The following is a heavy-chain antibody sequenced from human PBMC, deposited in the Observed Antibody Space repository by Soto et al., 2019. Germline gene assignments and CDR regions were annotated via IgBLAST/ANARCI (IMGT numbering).Heavy chain of an antibody. CDR1: GFTFSSYA. D-gene: IGHD5-18*01. CDR3: AKMSRPSWIQLWLPDY. V-gene: IGHV3-23*01. J-gene: IGHJ4*02. CDR2: ISGSGGST. Sequence: GGSLRLSCAASGFTFSSYAMSWVRQAPGKGLEWVSAISGSGGSTYYADSVKGRFTISRDNSKNTLYLQMNSLRAEDTAVYYCAKMSRPSWIQLWLPDYWGQGTLVTVSS.